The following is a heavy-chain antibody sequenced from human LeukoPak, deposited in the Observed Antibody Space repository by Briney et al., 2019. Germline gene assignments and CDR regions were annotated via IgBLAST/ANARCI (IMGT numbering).Heavy chain of an antibody. CDR3: ARQDLAVSGIDY. D-gene: IGHD6-19*01. CDR2: IYYSGTT. J-gene: IGHJ4*02. V-gene: IGHV4-39*01. Sequence: SETLSLTCTVPGGSISSGSHYWGWIRQPPGKGLEWIGSIYYSGTTYYSPSVKSRVTISLDKSKDQFSLKLNFVTAADTAVYYCARQDLAVSGIDYWGQGTLVTVSS. CDR1: GGSISSGSHY.